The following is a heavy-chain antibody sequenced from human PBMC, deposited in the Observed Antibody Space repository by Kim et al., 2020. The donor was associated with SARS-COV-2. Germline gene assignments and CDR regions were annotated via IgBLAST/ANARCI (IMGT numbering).Heavy chain of an antibody. D-gene: IGHD2-2*01. V-gene: IGHV3-74*01. CDR3: ARDDVVPAAIGNWYFDL. J-gene: IGHJ2*01. Sequence: KGRLTISRDKAKKTLFLQMNSLRAEDTAVYYCARDDVVPAAIGNWYFDLWGRGTLVTISS.